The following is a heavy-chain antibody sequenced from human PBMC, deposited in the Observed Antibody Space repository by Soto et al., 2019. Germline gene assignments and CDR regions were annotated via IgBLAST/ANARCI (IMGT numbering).Heavy chain of an antibody. CDR1: GFTFSSYA. CDR2: ISGSGGST. J-gene: IGHJ4*02. Sequence: EVQLLESGGGLVQPGGSLRLSCAASGFTFSSYAMSWVRQAPGTGLEWVSAISGSGGSTYYAHSVKGRFTISRDNAKNTLYLQMNRLRAEDTAVYYCAKSLAYCGGDCVDHVSDYWGQGTLVTVSS. CDR3: AKSLAYCGGDCVDHVSDY. V-gene: IGHV3-23*01. D-gene: IGHD2-21*02.